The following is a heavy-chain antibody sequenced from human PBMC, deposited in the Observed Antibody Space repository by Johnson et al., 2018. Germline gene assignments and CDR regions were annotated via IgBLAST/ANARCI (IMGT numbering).Heavy chain of an antibody. J-gene: IGHJ6*02. Sequence: VQLVQSGGGLVKPGGSXRLSCAASGFTFSSDSMNWVRQAPGKGLEWVSSISGGSTYYADSRKGRFTISRDNSKNKLYLQMNSLRAEETAVYYCAKEGMTTEYYGMDVWGQGTTVTVSS. D-gene: IGHD4-17*01. CDR3: AKEGMTTEYYGMDV. V-gene: IGHV3-38-3*01. CDR2: ISGGST. CDR1: GFTFSSDS.